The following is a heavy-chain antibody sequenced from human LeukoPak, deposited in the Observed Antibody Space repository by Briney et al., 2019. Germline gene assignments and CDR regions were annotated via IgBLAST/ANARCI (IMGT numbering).Heavy chain of an antibody. D-gene: IGHD4-23*01. CDR3: ARHKAYGGNSFGY. J-gene: IGHJ4*02. CDR2: IYYSGST. Sequence: PSETLSLTCTVSGGSISSSSYYWGWIRQPPGKGLEWIGSIYYSGSTYYSPSLKSRVTISVDTSKNQFSLKLSSVTAADTAVYYCARHKAYGGNSFGYWGQGTLVTVSS. CDR1: GGSISSSSYY. V-gene: IGHV4-39*01.